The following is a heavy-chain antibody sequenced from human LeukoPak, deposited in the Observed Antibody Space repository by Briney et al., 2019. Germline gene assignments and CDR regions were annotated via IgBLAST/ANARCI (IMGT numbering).Heavy chain of an antibody. CDR2: INGDASST. V-gene: IGHV3-74*01. D-gene: IGHD5-18*01. CDR1: GLTLSGYW. J-gene: IGHJ4*02. Sequence: GGSLRLSCAASGLTLSGYWMHWVRQAPGKGLVWVSRINGDASSTSYADSVKGRFTISRDNTKSTLYLQMNSLRVEDTAVYYCARARGNTYGYFEYWGQGTLVTVSS. CDR3: ARARGNTYGYFEY.